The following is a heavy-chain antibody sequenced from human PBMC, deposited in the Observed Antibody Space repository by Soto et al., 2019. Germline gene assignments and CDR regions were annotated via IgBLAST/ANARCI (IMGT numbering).Heavy chain of an antibody. Sequence: VHLQESGPGLVKPSGTVSLTCVVSGGSIRSTNWWAWVRQTPGKGLEWIGEVYHNGTSNYNPSLTGRATISVDRSKDQVSLRLNSVIDADTAVYYCARDLDRYCSVTSCHAMDVWGQVTPVTVSS. CDR3: ARDLDRYCSVTSCHAMDV. CDR2: VYHNGTS. CDR1: GGSIRSTNW. J-gene: IGHJ6*02. D-gene: IGHD2-15*01. V-gene: IGHV4-4*02.